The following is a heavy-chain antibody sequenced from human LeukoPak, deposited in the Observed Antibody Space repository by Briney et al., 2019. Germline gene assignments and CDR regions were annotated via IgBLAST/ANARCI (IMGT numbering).Heavy chain of an antibody. D-gene: IGHD1-26*01. CDR1: GFTFSSYG. CDR3: AKDSGSYAWYYYYYYMDV. V-gene: IGHV3-23*01. CDR2: ISGSGGST. Sequence: GGTLRLSCAASGFTFSSYGMSWVRQAPGKGLEWVSAISGSGGSTYYADSVKGRFTISRDNSRNTLYLQMNSLRAEDTAVYYCAKDSGSYAWYYYYYYMDVWGKGTTVTISS. J-gene: IGHJ6*03.